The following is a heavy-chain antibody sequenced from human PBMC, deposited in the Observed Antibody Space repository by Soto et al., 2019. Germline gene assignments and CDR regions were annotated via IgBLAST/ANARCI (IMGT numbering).Heavy chain of an antibody. V-gene: IGHV3-30*18. D-gene: IGHD6-19*01. Sequence: QVQLVESGGGVVQPGRSLRLSCAASGFSFSTYGTHWVRQAPGKGLEWVTVISDDGSKKYYADSVKGRFTISRNNSKDTLYLQMNSLRAEDTAVYFCAKGAVAVWRSDYNYYYLDGWGTGTTVTVSS. J-gene: IGHJ6*03. CDR1: GFSFSTYG. CDR3: AKGAVAVWRSDYNYYYLDG. CDR2: ISDDGSKK.